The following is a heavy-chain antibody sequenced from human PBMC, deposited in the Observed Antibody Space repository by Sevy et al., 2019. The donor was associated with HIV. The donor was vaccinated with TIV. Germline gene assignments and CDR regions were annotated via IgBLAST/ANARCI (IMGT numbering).Heavy chain of an antibody. V-gene: IGHV3-23*01. D-gene: IGHD1-26*01. J-gene: IGHJ4*02. CDR3: ASEVVGATTFDY. Sequence: GGSLRLSCAASGFIFNSYAMSWVRQAPGKGLEWVSTISGSGGSTYYADSVKGRFTISRDNFKNTLDLQMNSLRAEDTAVYYCASEVVGATTFDYWGQGTLVTVSS. CDR1: GFIFNSYA. CDR2: ISGSGGST.